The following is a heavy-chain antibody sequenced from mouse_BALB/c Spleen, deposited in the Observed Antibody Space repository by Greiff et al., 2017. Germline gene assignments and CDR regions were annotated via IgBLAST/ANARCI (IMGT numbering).Heavy chain of an antibody. CDR1: GYSFTGYY. Sequence: VQLQQSGPELVKPGASVKISCKASGYSFTGYYMHWVKQSHVKSLEWIGRINPYNGATSYNQNFKDKASLTVDKSSSTAYMELHSLTSEDSAVYYCARENDDYDGYFDVWGAGTTVTVSS. CDR2: INPYNGAT. D-gene: IGHD2-4*01. V-gene: IGHV1-31*01. CDR3: ARENDDYDGYFDV. J-gene: IGHJ1*01.